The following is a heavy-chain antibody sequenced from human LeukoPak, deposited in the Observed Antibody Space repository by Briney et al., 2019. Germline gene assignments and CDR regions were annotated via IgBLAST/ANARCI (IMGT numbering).Heavy chain of an antibody. J-gene: IGHJ6*02. CDR2: INPSGGST. CDR3: ARRAGYGYKHHYYYYGMDV. D-gene: IGHD3-3*02. Sequence: ASVKVSCKASGYTFTGYYMHWVRQAPGQGLEWMGIINPSGGSTSYAQKFQGRVTMTRDTSTSTVYMELSSLRSEDTAVYYCARRAGYGYKHHYYYYGMDVWGQGTTVTVSS. CDR1: GYTFTGYY. V-gene: IGHV1-46*01.